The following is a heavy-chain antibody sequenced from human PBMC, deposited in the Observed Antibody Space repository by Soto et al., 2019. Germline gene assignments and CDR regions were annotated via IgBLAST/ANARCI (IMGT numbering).Heavy chain of an antibody. CDR1: GFTFSSYA. D-gene: IGHD2-2*02. V-gene: IGHV3-23*01. CDR3: AKEGYCSSTSCYSHPPNWFDP. Sequence: EVQLLESGGGLVQPGGSLRLSCAASGFTFSSYAMSWVRQAPGKGLEWVSAISGSGGSTYYADSVKGRITISRDNSKNTLYLQMNSLRAEDTAVYYCAKEGYCSSTSCYSHPPNWFDPWGQGTLVTVSS. J-gene: IGHJ5*02. CDR2: ISGSGGST.